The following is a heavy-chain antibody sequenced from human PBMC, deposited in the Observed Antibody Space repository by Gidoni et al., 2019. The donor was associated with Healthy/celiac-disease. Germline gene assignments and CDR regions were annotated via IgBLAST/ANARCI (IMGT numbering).Heavy chain of an antibody. D-gene: IGHD3-16*01. CDR1: GSTFDAYA. Sequence: EVQLVESGGGLVQPGRSLRLSCPASGSTFDAYAMHWVRQAPGKGLEWVSGISWNSGSIGYADSVKGRFTISRDNAKNFLYLQMNSLRAEDTALYYCAKDIGGGDGYNMYGMDVWGQGTTVTVSS. CDR3: AKDIGGGDGYNMYGMDV. CDR2: ISWNSGSI. J-gene: IGHJ6*02. V-gene: IGHV3-9*01.